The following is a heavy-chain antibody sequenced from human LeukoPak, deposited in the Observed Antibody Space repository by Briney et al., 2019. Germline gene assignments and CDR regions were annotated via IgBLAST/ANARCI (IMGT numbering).Heavy chain of an antibody. Sequence: GGSLRLSCAASGFTFSSYEMNWVRQAPGKGLEWVSYISSSGSTIYYADSVKGRFTISRDNAKNSLYLQMNSLRAEDTAVYYCARRGAVTYAFDIWGQGTMVTVSS. CDR2: ISSSGSTI. CDR1: GFTFSSYE. J-gene: IGHJ3*02. V-gene: IGHV3-48*03. CDR3: ARRGAVTYAFDI. D-gene: IGHD4-17*01.